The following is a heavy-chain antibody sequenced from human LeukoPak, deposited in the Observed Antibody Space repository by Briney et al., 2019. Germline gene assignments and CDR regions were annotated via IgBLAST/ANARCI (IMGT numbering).Heavy chain of an antibody. CDR2: IKQDGSEK. D-gene: IGHD6-13*01. J-gene: IGHJ4*02. CDR3: ARSSSYPDY. Sequence: PGGSLRLSCAASGFTFSSYWMSWVGQAPGKGLGWVANIKQDGSEKYYVDSVKGRFTISRDNAKNSPYLQMNSLRAEDTAVYYCARSSSYPDYWGQGTLVTVSS. V-gene: IGHV3-7*05. CDR1: GFTFSSYW.